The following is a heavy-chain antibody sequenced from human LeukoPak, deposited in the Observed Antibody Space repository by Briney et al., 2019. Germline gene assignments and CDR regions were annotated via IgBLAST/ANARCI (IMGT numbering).Heavy chain of an antibody. V-gene: IGHV3-66*01. J-gene: IGHJ4*02. CDR2: IYSGGST. Sequence: GGSLRLSCAASGFTFSTYAMSWVRQAPGKGLEWVSVIYSGGSTYYADSVKGRFTISRDNSKNTLYLQMNSLRAEDTAVYYCARVDYGDYGFDYWGQGTLVTVSS. CDR1: GFTFSTYA. D-gene: IGHD4-17*01. CDR3: ARVDYGDYGFDY.